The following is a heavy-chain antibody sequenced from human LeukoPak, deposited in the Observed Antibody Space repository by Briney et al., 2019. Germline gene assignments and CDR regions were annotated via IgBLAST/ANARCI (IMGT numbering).Heavy chain of an antibody. V-gene: IGHV1-2*02. CDR2: INPNSGGT. CDR3: ARERRSLNYDLGRWFDP. D-gene: IGHD3-3*01. J-gene: IGHJ5*02. Sequence: GASVKVSCKASGYTFTGYYMHWVRQAPGQGLEWMGWINPNSGGTNYAQKFQGRVTMTRDTSISTAYMELSRLRSDDTAVYYCARERRSLNYDLGRWFDPWGQGTLVTVSS. CDR1: GYTFTGYY.